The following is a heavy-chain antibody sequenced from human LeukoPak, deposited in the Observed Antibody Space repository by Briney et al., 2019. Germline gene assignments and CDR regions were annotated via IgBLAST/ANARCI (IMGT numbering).Heavy chain of an antibody. CDR3: AKDRASSSQYEYFDY. CDR2: ISWNSGSI. CDR1: GFTFDDYA. V-gene: IGHV3-9*01. J-gene: IGHJ4*02. D-gene: IGHD6-13*01. Sequence: GRSLRLSCAASGFTFDDYAMHWVRQAPGKGLEWVSGISWNSGSIGYADSVKGRFTISRDNAKNSLYLQMNSLRAEDTALYYCAKDRASSSQYEYFDYWDQGTLVTVSS.